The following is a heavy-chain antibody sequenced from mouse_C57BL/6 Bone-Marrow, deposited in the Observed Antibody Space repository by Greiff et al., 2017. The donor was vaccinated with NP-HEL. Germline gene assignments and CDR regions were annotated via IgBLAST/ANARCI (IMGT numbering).Heavy chain of an antibody. D-gene: IGHD1-1*01. V-gene: IGHV1-59*01. J-gene: IGHJ2*01. CDR1: GYTFTSYW. CDR2: IDPSDSYT. CDR3: AREADYYGRIDY. Sequence: QVQLQKPGAELVRPGTSVKLSCKASGYTFTSYWMHWVKQRPGQGLEWIGVIDPSDSYTNYNQKFKGKATLTVDTSSSTAYMQLSSLTSEDSAVYYCAREADYYGRIDYWGQGTTLTVSS.